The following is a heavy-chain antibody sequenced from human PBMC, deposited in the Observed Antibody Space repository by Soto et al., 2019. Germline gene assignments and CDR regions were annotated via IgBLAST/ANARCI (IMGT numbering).Heavy chain of an antibody. J-gene: IGHJ4*02. D-gene: IGHD3-9*01. Sequence: QITLKESGPTLVKPTQTLTLTCTFSGFSLSTSGVGVGWIRQPPGKALEWLALIYWDDDKRYSPSLKSRLTIPEDTSKYPVVLTMTNMDPVDTATYYCSHFTLLRYCDWLWASPFDYWGQGTLVTVSS. V-gene: IGHV2-5*02. CDR3: SHFTLLRYCDWLWASPFDY. CDR2: IYWDDDK. CDR1: GFSLSTSGVG.